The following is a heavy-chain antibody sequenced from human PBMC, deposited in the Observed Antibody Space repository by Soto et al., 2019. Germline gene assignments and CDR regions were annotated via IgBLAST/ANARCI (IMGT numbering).Heavy chain of an antibody. CDR1: GYTFTSYG. CDR3: ARDLTYYGSGSYSAGY. D-gene: IGHD3-10*01. Sequence: GASVKVSCKASGYTFTSYGISWLRQAPGQGLEWMGWISAYNGNTNYAQKLQGRVTMTTDTSTSTAYMELRSLRSDDTAVYYCARDLTYYGSGSYSAGYWGQGTLVTVSS. J-gene: IGHJ4*02. CDR2: ISAYNGNT. V-gene: IGHV1-18*04.